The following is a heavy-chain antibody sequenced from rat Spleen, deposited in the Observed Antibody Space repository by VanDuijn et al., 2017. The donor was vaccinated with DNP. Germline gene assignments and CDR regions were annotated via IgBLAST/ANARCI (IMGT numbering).Heavy chain of an antibody. D-gene: IGHD1-4*01. CDR2: ISTTGGKT. CDR1: GFTFSTFP. J-gene: IGHJ3*01. Sequence: EVQLVESGGGLVQPGRSMKLSCAASGFTFSTFPMAWVRQAPTKGLEWVAIISTTGGKTDYRDSVKGRFTVSRDNARSTLYLQMISLRSEDTATYDCTELPSYYGAWVAYGGQGALCIVSS. CDR3: TELPSYYGAWVAY. V-gene: IGHV5-46*01.